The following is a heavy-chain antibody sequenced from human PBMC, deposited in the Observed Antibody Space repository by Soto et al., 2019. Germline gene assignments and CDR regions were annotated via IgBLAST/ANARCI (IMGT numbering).Heavy chain of an antibody. CDR1: GFSFNDYA. J-gene: IGHJ6*03. V-gene: IGHV3-9*01. D-gene: IGHD2-2*01. CDR3: VKDIGKDCISRSCNLYYYFDV. Sequence: EGQLAESGGGWVQPGRSLRLSCLASGFSFNDYAMHWVRQAPGKSLECVSGLSWNGGHIGYADSVKGRFTISRDNAENSLHLQMDILRPEDTALYYCVKDIGKDCISRSCNLYYYFDVWGKGTTVTVSS. CDR2: LSWNGGHI.